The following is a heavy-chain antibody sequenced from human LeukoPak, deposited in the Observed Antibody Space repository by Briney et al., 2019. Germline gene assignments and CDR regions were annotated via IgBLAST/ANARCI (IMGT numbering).Heavy chain of an antibody. V-gene: IGHV1-18*01. CDR3: ARDLAVLGVVFTSYMDV. CDR1: GCSFITDG. J-gene: IGHJ6*03. Sequence: ASVKVSCKASGCSFITDGFTWVRQAPGQGLQWVGWISTYTGDAHYAQRLQDRVTLSKDTATTTAYLEVRNLRSDDTAVYYCARDLAVLGVVFTSYMDVWGKGTPVIVSS. CDR2: ISTYTGDA. D-gene: IGHD3-3*01.